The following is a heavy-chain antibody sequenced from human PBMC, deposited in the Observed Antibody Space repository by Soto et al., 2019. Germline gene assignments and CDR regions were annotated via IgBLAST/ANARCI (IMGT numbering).Heavy chain of an antibody. D-gene: IGHD3-10*01. Sequence: GGSLRLSCAASGFTFSSYAMSWVRQAPGKGLEWVSAISGSGGSTYYADSVKGRFTISRDNSKNTLYLQMNSLRAEDTAVYYCAKSSLYYGSGSYYNPLDYWGQGTLVTVSS. J-gene: IGHJ4*02. CDR3: AKSSLYYGSGSYYNPLDY. CDR2: ISGSGGST. CDR1: GFTFSSYA. V-gene: IGHV3-23*01.